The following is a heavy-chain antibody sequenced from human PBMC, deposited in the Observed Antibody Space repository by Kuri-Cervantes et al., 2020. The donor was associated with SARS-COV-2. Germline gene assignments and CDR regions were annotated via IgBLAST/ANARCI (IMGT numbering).Heavy chain of an antibody. CDR3: ARGPSWNYIWGTYRGGWDTFDI. V-gene: IGHV1-2*04. J-gene: IGHJ3*02. Sequence: ASVTVSCKAPGYTLTDSYLHWVRQAPGQGLGWMGWMNPNSGGTNSAQQFQGWVIMTRDTSLTTAYMGLSRLRSDDTAVYYCARGPSWNYIWGTYRGGWDTFDIWGQGTMVTVSS. CDR1: GYTLTDSY. D-gene: IGHD3-16*02. CDR2: MNPNSGGT.